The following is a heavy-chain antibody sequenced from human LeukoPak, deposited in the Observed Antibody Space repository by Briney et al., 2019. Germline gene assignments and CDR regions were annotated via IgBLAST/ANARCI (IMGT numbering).Heavy chain of an antibody. CDR2: ISSSSSYI. Sequence: KPGGSLRLSCAASGFTFSSYSMNWVRQDPGKGPEWVSSISSSSSYIYYADSVKGRFTISRDNAKNSLYLQMNSLRAEDTAVYYCARDCGGDCHGGFDYWGQGTLVTVSS. CDR3: ARDCGGDCHGGFDY. J-gene: IGHJ4*02. V-gene: IGHV3-21*01. CDR1: GFTFSSYS. D-gene: IGHD2-21*02.